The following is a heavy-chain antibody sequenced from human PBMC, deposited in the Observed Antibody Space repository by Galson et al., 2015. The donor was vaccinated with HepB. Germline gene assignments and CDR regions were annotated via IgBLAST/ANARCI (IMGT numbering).Heavy chain of an antibody. V-gene: IGHV1-69*13. D-gene: IGHD5-18*01. J-gene: IGHJ6*02. CDR2: IIPIFGIA. CDR3: ARPEPGYSYGKVWLNYYYGMDV. Sequence: SVTVSCKASGGTFSSYAISWVRQAPGQGLEWMGGIIPIFGIANYAQKFQGRVTITADESTSTAYMELSSLRSEDTAVYYCARPEPGYSYGKVWLNYYYGMDVRGQGTTVTVSS. CDR1: GGTFSSYA.